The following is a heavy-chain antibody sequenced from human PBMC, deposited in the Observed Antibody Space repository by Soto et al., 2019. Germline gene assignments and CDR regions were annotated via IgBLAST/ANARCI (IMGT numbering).Heavy chain of an antibody. CDR3: ARLRFGQLLSWAHYYGMDV. J-gene: IGHJ6*02. CDR2: IYYSGST. Sequence: SETLSLTCTVSGGSISSGGYYWSWIRQHPGKGLEWIGYIYYSGSTYYNPSLKSRVTISVDTSKNQFSLKLSSVTAADTAVYYCARLRFGQLLSWAHYYGMDVWGQGTTVTVSS. V-gene: IGHV4-31*03. CDR1: GGSISSGGYY. D-gene: IGHD3-10*01.